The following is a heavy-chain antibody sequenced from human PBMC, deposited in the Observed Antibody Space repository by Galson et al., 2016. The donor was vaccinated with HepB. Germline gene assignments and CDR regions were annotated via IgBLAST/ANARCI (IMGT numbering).Heavy chain of an antibody. D-gene: IGHD6-13*01. Sequence: SETLSLTCTVSGGSISSSNYYWGWIRQPPGKGLEWIGSIDYSGSTYSNPSLKRRVTLSVDTSKNQFSRKLSPSTAADTAVYYCALGGYSSSWYNTRRGWFDPWGQGTLVTVSS. CDR1: GGSISSSNYY. V-gene: IGHV4-39*07. CDR3: ALGGYSSSWYNTRRGWFDP. J-gene: IGHJ5*02. CDR2: IDYSGST.